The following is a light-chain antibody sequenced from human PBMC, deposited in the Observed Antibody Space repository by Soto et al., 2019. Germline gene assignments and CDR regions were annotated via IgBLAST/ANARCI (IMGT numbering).Light chain of an antibody. J-gene: IGLJ1*01. Sequence: QSVLTQPPSVSGAPGQRVTISCTGSSSNIGAGYDVHWYQQLPGTAPKLLIYANTNRPSGVPDRISGSKSGTSASLAITGLRADDEADYYGQSYDSSLTLRVFGTGTKLTVL. CDR2: ANT. CDR1: SSNIGAGYD. V-gene: IGLV1-40*01. CDR3: QSYDSSLTLRV.